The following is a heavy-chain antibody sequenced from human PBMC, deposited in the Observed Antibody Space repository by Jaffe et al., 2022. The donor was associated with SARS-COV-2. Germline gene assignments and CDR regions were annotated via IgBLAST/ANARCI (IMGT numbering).Heavy chain of an antibody. CDR1: GFTFSSYA. CDR3: AKDLRGTWGLHAEYFQH. J-gene: IGHJ1*01. V-gene: IGHV3-23*01. D-gene: IGHD3-16*01. CDR2: ISGSGGST. Sequence: EVQLLESGGGLVQPGGSLRLSCAASGFTFSSYAMSWVRQAPGKGLEWVSAISGSGGSTYYADSVKGRFTISRDNSKNTLYLQMNSLRAEDTAVYYCAKDLRGTWGLHAEYFQHWGQGTLVTVSS.